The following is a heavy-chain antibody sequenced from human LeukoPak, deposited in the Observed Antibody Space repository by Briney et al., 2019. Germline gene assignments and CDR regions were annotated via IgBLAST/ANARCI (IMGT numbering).Heavy chain of an antibody. Sequence: PGGSLGSPCEALGLPFSSIAMGWVPKAPGKGLRWSQAFSGMGGSTYYADSVKGRFTISRDNSKNTLYLQMNSLRAEDTAVYYCAKAIMITFGGVIARGGYFDYWGQGTLVTVSS. CDR2: FSGMGGST. D-gene: IGHD3-16*02. J-gene: IGHJ4*02. CDR3: AKAIMITFGGVIARGGYFDY. CDR1: GLPFSSIA. V-gene: IGHV3-23*01.